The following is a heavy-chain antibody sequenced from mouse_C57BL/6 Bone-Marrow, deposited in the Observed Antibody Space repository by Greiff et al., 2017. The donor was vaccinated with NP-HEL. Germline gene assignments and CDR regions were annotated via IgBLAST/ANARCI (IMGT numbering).Heavy chain of an antibody. D-gene: IGHD4-1*01. CDR1: GFNIKDDY. CDR3: TLGRRFAY. CDR2: IDPENGDT. Sequence: VQLQQSGAELVRPGASVKLSCTASGFNIKDDYMHWVKQRPEQGLEWIGWIDPENGDTEYASKFQGKATITADTSSNTAYLQLSSLTSEDTAVYYCTLGRRFAYWGQGTLVTVSA. J-gene: IGHJ3*01. V-gene: IGHV14-4*01.